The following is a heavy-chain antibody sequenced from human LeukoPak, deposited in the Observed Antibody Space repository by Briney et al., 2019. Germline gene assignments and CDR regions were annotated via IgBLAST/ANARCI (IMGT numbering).Heavy chain of an antibody. D-gene: IGHD5-18*01. Sequence: PGGSLRLSCSASGFTFNNYAMGWVRQAPGKGLVWVSRINSDGSSTSYADSVKGRFTISRDNAKNTLYLQVNSLRAEDTAVYYCARGGGYSYAAKDYWGQGTLVTVSS. CDR2: INSDGSST. V-gene: IGHV3-74*01. CDR1: GFTFNNYA. J-gene: IGHJ4*02. CDR3: ARGGGYSYAAKDY.